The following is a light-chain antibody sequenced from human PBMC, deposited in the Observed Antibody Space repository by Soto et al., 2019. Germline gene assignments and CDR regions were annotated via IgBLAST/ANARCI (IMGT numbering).Light chain of an antibody. Sequence: QSVLAQPASVSGSPGQSITISCTGTSSDVGAYNYVSWYQQLPGTAPKLMVYGVTIRPSGVSNRFSGSKSGNTASLTISGHQAEDAADYYCSSYPSTTTLIVFGTGTKVTVL. CDR3: SSYPSTTTLIV. CDR2: GVT. J-gene: IGLJ1*01. V-gene: IGLV2-14*01. CDR1: SSDVGAYNY.